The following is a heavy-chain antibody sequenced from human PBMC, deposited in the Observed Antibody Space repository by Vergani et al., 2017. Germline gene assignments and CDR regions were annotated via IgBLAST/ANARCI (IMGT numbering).Heavy chain of an antibody. CDR1: GFTFSSYA. CDR3: ARDSSGWSLNYYYYGMDV. D-gene: IGHD6-19*01. Sequence: QVQLVESGGGVVQPGRSLRLSCAASGFTFSSYAMHWVRQAPGKGLEWVAVISYDGSNKYYADSVKGRFTISRDNSKNTLYLQMNSLRAEDTAVYYCARDSSGWSLNYYYYGMDVWGQGTTVTVSS. J-gene: IGHJ6*02. V-gene: IGHV3-30-3*01. CDR2: ISYDGSNK.